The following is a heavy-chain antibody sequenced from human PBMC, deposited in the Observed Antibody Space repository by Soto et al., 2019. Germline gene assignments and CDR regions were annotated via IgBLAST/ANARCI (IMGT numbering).Heavy chain of an antibody. Sequence: GGSLRLSCAASGFTFSNYVMHWVRQAPGKGLEWVALIWYDGSNKYYAVSVQGRFTISRDNSKNTLYLQLNSLRAEDTAAYFCARGFCSGTDCSDYYIMEVWGQGTTVTVSS. D-gene: IGHD2-2*01. CDR3: ARGFCSGTDCSDYYIMEV. V-gene: IGHV3-33*01. CDR2: IWYDGSNK. J-gene: IGHJ6*02. CDR1: GFTFSNYV.